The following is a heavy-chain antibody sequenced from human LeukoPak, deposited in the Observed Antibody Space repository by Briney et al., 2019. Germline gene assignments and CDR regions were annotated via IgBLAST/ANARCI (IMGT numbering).Heavy chain of an antibody. Sequence: NPSETLSLTCTVSGGSISSYYWSWIRQPAGKGLEWIGRIYTSGSTNYNPSLKSRVTMSVDTSKNQFSLKLSSVTAADTAVYYCARTIGYSGYDPPAQYSGYDNYYYGMDVWGQGTTVTVSS. D-gene: IGHD5-12*01. CDR2: IYTSGST. V-gene: IGHV4-4*07. J-gene: IGHJ6*02. CDR3: ARTIGYSGYDPPAQYSGYDNYYYGMDV. CDR1: GGSISSYY.